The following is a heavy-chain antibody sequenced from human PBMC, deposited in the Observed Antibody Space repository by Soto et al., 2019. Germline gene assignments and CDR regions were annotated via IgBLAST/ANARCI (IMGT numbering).Heavy chain of an antibody. J-gene: IGHJ5*02. CDR1: GFSLSTSGVG. CDR3: AHSGPSGFGELRGWFDP. D-gene: IGHD3-10*01. V-gene: IGHV2-5*02. CDR2: IYWDDDK. Sequence: SGPTLVKPTQTLTLTCTFSGFSLSTSGVGVGWIRQPPGKALEWLALIYWDDDKRYSPSLKSRLTITKDTSKNQVVLTMTNMDPVDTATYYCAHSGPSGFGELRGWFDPWGQGTLVTVSS.